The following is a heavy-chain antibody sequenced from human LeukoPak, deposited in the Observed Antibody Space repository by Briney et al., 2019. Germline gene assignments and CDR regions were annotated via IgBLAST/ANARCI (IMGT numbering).Heavy chain of an antibody. CDR3: ARAGHDYVWGSYRYPNWFDP. J-gene: IGHJ5*02. CDR1: GGSISSYY. Sequence: KTSETLSLTCTVSGGSISSYYWSWIRQPAGKGLEWIGRIYTSGSTNYNPSLKSRVTMSVDTSKNQFSLKLSSVTAADTAVYYCARAGHDYVWGSYRYPNWFDPWGQGTLVTVSS. D-gene: IGHD3-16*02. V-gene: IGHV4-4*07. CDR2: IYTSGST.